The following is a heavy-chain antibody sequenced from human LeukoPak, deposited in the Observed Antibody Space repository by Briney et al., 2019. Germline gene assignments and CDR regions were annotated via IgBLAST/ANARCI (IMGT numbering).Heavy chain of an antibody. CDR1: GFTLSSYG. CDR3: AKGYDCSSYPPFDP. V-gene: IGHV3-23*01. J-gene: IGHJ5*02. Sequence: GGSLRLSCAASGFTLSSYGMKWVRQAPGKGLEWVSVIWGSGGRKYYADSVEGRFTISRDNSKNTVYLQMNSLRAEDTAVYYCAKGYDCSSYPPFDPCGPGPLVTVSS. CDR2: IWGSGGRK. D-gene: IGHD3-22*01.